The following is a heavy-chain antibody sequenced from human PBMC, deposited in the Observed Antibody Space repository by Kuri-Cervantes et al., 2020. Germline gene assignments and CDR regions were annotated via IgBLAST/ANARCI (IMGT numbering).Heavy chain of an antibody. Sequence: GGSRRLSCAASGFTFDDYAMHWVRQAPGKGLEWVGGISWNSGSIGYVDSVKGRFTISRENAKNSLYLEMTSLSAEDTALYYWGKDNWGVAVLYDGFDVWGQGTMVTVSS. V-gene: IGHV3-9*01. D-gene: IGHD7-27*01. J-gene: IGHJ3*01. CDR2: ISWNSGSI. CDR1: GFTFDDYA. CDR3: GKDNWGVAVLYDGFDV.